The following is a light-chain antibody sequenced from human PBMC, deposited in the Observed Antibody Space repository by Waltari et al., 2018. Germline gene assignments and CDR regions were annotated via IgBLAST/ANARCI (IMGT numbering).Light chain of an antibody. Sequence: DIVMTQSPDSLTVSLGERATINCKSSYSVLHSSNTQNYLAWYQQKPRQPPRLLIYWASTRESGVPDRFSGSGSGTDFTLTISSLQAEDVAVYYCQQYYTIPLTFGQGTRLEIK. J-gene: IGKJ5*01. CDR3: QQYYTIPLT. V-gene: IGKV4-1*01. CDR2: WAS. CDR1: YSVLHSSNTQNY.